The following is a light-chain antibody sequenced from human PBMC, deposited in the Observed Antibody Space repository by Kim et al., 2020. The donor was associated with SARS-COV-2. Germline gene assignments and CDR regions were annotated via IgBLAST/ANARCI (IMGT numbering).Light chain of an antibody. V-gene: IGLV3-19*01. J-gene: IGLJ3*02. CDR2: GKN. CDR1: SLRSYY. CDR3: NSRDSSGNHWV. Sequence: AVGQTVRITCEGDSLRSYYASWYQQKQGQAPVLVIYGKNNRPSGITDRFSGSSSGNTASLTITGAQAEDEADYYCNSRDSSGNHWVFGGGTKLTVL.